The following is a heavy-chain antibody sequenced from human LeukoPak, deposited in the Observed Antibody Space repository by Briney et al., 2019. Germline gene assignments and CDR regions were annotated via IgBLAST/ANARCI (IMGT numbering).Heavy chain of an antibody. Sequence: GASVKVSCKASGYTFTSYAMNWVRQAPGQGLEWRGWINTNTGNPTYAQGFTGRFVFSLDTSVSTAYLQISSLKAEDTAVYYCARGLVVAATQDYYYGMDVWGQGTTVTVSS. J-gene: IGHJ6*02. CDR1: GYTFTSYA. V-gene: IGHV7-4-1*02. CDR2: INTNTGNP. CDR3: ARGLVVAATQDYYYGMDV. D-gene: IGHD2-15*01.